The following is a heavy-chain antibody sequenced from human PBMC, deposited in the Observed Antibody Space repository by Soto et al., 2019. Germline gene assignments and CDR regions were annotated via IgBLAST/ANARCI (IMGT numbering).Heavy chain of an antibody. CDR1: GGSISSSSYY. CDR3: ARRSTYSRSWSSGRFDS. J-gene: IGHJ4*02. CDR2: IYWDDDK. Sequence: TLSLTCTVSGGSISSSSYYWGWIRQPPGKALEWLALIYWDDDKRYSPSLRSRLTITKDTSNNQVLLTMTNMDPVDTATYFCARRSTYSRSWSSGRFDSWGQGILVTAPQ. D-gene: IGHD3-10*01. V-gene: IGHV2-5*02.